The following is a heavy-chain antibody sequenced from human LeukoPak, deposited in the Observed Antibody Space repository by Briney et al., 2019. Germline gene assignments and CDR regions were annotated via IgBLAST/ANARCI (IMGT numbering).Heavy chain of an antibody. Sequence: PGGSLRLSCAASGFTFSSYAMSWVRQAPGKGLEWVSVMSGSGDSTYYTDSGKGRFTISRDNAKNTLYLQMNSLRAEDTAVYYCARDESDIAVAGFGFDYWGQGTLVTVSS. J-gene: IGHJ4*02. V-gene: IGHV3-23*01. D-gene: IGHD6-19*01. CDR2: MSGSGDST. CDR3: ARDESDIAVAGFGFDY. CDR1: GFTFSSYA.